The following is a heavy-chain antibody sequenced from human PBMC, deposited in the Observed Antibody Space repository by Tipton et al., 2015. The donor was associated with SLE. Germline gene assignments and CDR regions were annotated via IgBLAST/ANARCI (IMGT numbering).Heavy chain of an antibody. Sequence: SLRLSCAASGFIVSDNYMSWVRQAPGKGLEWVSYISPTSYIQYSDSVRGLFTISRDNAKNSLYLQMNSLRAEDTAVYYCAKDKRPTVTTRYDYYYGMDVWGQGTTVTVSS. CDR2: ISPTSYI. V-gene: IGHV3-11*05. J-gene: IGHJ6*02. CDR1: GFIVSDNY. CDR3: AKDKRPTVTTRYDYYYGMDV. D-gene: IGHD4-17*01.